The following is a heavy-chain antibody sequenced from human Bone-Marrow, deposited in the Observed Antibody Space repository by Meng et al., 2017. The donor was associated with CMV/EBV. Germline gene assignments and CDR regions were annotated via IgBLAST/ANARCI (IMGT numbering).Heavy chain of an antibody. Sequence: GESLKISCAASGFTFSNYAMSWVRQAPGKGLEWVSVIYSGGSSTYYADSVKVRFTISRENSKNTLYMQMNSLRAEDTAVYYCAKDRGAGGDFDYWAQGTLVTVSS. V-gene: IGHV3-23*03. D-gene: IGHD3-16*01. CDR3: AKDRGAGGDFDY. J-gene: IGHJ4*02. CDR1: GFTFSNYA. CDR2: IYSGGSST.